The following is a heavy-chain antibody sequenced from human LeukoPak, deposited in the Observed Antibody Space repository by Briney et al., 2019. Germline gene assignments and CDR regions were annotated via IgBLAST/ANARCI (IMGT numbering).Heavy chain of an antibody. V-gene: IGHV3-7*01. Sequence: EGSLRLSCAATGFTFSGYWMGWVRQAPGKGLEWVANIKQDGSEKNYVDSVKGRFTISRHNAKNSLYLRMNSLRVEDTAVYCCARDCGSGTCFSFDYWGQGTLVTVSS. CDR3: ARDCGSGTCFSFDY. CDR1: GFTFSGYW. CDR2: IKQDGSEK. J-gene: IGHJ4*02. D-gene: IGHD2-15*01.